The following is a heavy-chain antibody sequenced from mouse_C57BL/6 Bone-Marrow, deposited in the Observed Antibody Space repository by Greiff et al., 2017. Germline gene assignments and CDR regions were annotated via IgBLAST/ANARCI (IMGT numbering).Heavy chain of an antibody. CDR2: INPGSGGT. V-gene: IGHV1-54*01. J-gene: IGHJ3*01. Sequence: QVQLQQSGAELVRPGPSVKVSCKASGYAFTNYLIEWVKQRPGQGLEWIGVINPGSGGTNYNEKFKGKATLTADKSSSTAYMQLSSLTSEDSAVYFCARSAPSTMVTTGFAYWGQGTLVTVSA. D-gene: IGHD2-2*01. CDR1: GYAFTNYL. CDR3: ARSAPSTMVTTGFAY.